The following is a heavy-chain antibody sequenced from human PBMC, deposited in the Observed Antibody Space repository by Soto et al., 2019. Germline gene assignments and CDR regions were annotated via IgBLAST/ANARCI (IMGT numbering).Heavy chain of an antibody. Sequence: ASVKVSCKASGGTFSSYAISWVRQAPGQGLEWMGGIIPIFGTANYAQKFQGRVTITAGESTSTAYMELSSLRSEDTAVYYCARDREGYSDYWGQGTLVTVSS. CDR1: GGTFSSYA. J-gene: IGHJ4*02. D-gene: IGHD3-22*01. V-gene: IGHV1-69*13. CDR2: IIPIFGTA. CDR3: ARDREGYSDY.